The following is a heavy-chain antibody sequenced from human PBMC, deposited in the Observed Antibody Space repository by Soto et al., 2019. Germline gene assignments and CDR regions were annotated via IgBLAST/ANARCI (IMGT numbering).Heavy chain of an antibody. Sequence: GGSLRLSCAASGFTFSSHAMSWVRQAPGKGLEWVSAISASGGSTYYADSVKGRFTISRDNSKNTLYLQMNSLRAEDTAVYYCESNRAVTPGYYYMDVWGKGTTVTVSS. J-gene: IGHJ6*03. CDR2: ISASGGST. V-gene: IGHV3-23*01. CDR3: ESNRAVTPGYYYMDV. D-gene: IGHD4-17*01. CDR1: GFTFSSHA.